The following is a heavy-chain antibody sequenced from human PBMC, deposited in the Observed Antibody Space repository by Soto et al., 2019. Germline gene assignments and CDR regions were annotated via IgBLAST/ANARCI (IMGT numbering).Heavy chain of an antibody. J-gene: IGHJ4*02. CDR3: AKDGGTLFQCDN. V-gene: IGHV3-33*06. D-gene: IGHD1-26*01. CDR2: IWYDGTKV. Sequence: QVQLVQSGGGVVQPGGSLRLSCVVSGFTFSRYGMHWVRQAPGKGLEWVATIWYDGTKVYYLDSVKGRFYVSRDDSKNTRYLQVDSLRAEDAAVYSCAKDGGTLFQCDNWCPGSLVTVSS. CDR1: GFTFSRYG.